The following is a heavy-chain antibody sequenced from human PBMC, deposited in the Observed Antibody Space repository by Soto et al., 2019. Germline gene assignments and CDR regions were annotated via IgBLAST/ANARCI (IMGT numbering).Heavy chain of an antibody. Sequence: VQMLESGGGLVQPGGSLRLSCVASGFTFSRFAMSWVRQAPGKGLEWLSAISNSGRDTYYADSVKVRFTISRDNAKNTLYLQMSSLRAEDTALYYCSSSSPASDYWGQGTLVTVSS. J-gene: IGHJ4*02. CDR3: SSSSPASDY. CDR1: GFTFSRFA. CDR2: ISNSGRDT. D-gene: IGHD3-10*01. V-gene: IGHV3-23*01.